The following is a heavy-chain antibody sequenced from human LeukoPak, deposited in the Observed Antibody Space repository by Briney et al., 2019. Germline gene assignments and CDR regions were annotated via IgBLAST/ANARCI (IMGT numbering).Heavy chain of an antibody. J-gene: IGHJ4*02. Sequence: PGGSLRLSCAVSGFTFSSFNMNWVRRAPGKGLEWVSYISSSSDTIYYADSVKGRFTIARDNAKNSLYLQMDSLRDEDTAVYYCARHAPDYWGQGTLITVSS. CDR2: ISSSSDTI. CDR1: GFTFSSFN. CDR3: ARHAPDY. V-gene: IGHV3-48*02.